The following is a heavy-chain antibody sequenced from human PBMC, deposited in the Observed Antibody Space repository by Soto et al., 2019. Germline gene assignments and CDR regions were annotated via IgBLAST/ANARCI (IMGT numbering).Heavy chain of an antibody. D-gene: IGHD4-17*01. J-gene: IGHJ4*02. Sequence: ASVKVSCTASGYTFTNYGFSCVRQAPGQGLEWMGWISTYNGDTNYEQKFQGRVTMSTDTSTSTAQMELRSLRFDDTAVYYCARDYGEGPADYWGQGTQVTVSS. V-gene: IGHV1-18*01. CDR3: ARDYGEGPADY. CDR2: ISTYNGDT. CDR1: GYTFTNYG.